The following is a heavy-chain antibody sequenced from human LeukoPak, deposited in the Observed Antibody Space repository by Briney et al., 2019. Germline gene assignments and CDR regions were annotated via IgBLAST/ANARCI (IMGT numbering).Heavy chain of an antibody. CDR3: ARVELIGTADNWFDP. D-gene: IGHD2-21*01. CDR2: INPNSGGT. V-gene: IGHV1-2*02. Sequence: ASVKVSCKASGYTFTGYYMHWVRQAPGQGLEWMGWINPNSGGTNYAQKFQGRVTMTRDTSISTAYMELSRLRSDDTAVYYCARVELIGTADNWFDPWGQGTLVTVSS. J-gene: IGHJ5*02. CDR1: GYTFTGYY.